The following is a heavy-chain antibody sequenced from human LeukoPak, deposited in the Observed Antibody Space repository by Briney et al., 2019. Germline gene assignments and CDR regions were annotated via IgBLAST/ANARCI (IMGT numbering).Heavy chain of an antibody. J-gene: IGHJ4*02. D-gene: IGHD3-22*01. Sequence: PGGSLRLSCAASGFIVSSDYMIWVRQAPGEGLEWLSLISSGGSTYYADSVKGRFTISRDNSKNTLFLQMNSLRAEDTAVYYCARADYDSSLGFDYWGQGTPVTVSS. V-gene: IGHV3-53*01. CDR1: GFIVSSDY. CDR2: ISSGGST. CDR3: ARADYDSSLGFDY.